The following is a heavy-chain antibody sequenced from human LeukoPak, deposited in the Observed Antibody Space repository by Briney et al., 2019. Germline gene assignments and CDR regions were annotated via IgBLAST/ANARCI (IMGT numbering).Heavy chain of an antibody. CDR2: ISIDGTNY. J-gene: IGHJ4*02. CDR1: GFAFNMYP. CDR3: ARGLSDSPPTLDY. V-gene: IGHV3-30-3*01. Sequence: GGSLRLSCEASGFAFNMYPLHWVRQAPGKGLEWVAVISIDGTNYLDANPVKGRFTISRGNSKNTVYLQMNSLGPEDTATYFCARGLSDSPPTLDYWGQGTLVAVSS. D-gene: IGHD2-21*01.